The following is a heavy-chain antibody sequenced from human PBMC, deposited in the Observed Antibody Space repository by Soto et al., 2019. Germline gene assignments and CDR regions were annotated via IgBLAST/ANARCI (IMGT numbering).Heavy chain of an antibody. CDR3: AREEWWLAPSNYYYYGMDV. J-gene: IGHJ6*02. CDR2: INAGNGNT. D-gene: IGHD2-15*01. CDR1: GYTFTSYA. Sequence: GASVKVSCKASGYTFTSYAMHWVRQAPGQRLEWMGWINAGNGNTKYSQKFQGRVTITRDTSVSTAYMELSSLRSEDTAVYYCAREEWWLAPSNYYYYGMDVWGQGTTVTVSS. V-gene: IGHV1-3*01.